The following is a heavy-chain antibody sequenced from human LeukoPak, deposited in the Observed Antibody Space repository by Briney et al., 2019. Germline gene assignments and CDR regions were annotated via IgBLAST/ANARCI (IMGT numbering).Heavy chain of an antibody. CDR1: GFTFSDYH. D-gene: IGHD4-11*01. CDR2: IRSKAYGETA. V-gene: IGHV3-49*03. J-gene: IGHJ4*02. CDR3: TRDRGAYSLYDY. Sequence: GGSLRLSCAASGFTFSDYHINWIRQAPGKGLEWVGFIRSKAYGETADYAASVKGRFTISRDDSKAIAYLQMNSLKTEDTAVYHCTRDRGAYSLYDYWGQGTLVTVSS.